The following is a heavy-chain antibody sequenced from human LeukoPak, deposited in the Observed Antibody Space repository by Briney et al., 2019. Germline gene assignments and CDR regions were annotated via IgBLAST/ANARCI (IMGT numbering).Heavy chain of an antibody. CDR3: ARIGRGGSGSYYPPYYYYGMDV. J-gene: IGHJ6*02. CDR1: GFTFSSYG. V-gene: IGHV3-33*01. D-gene: IGHD3-10*01. CDR2: IWYDGSNK. Sequence: PGRSLRLSCAASGFTFSSYGMHWVRQAPGKGLEWVAVIWYDGSNKYYADPVKGRFTISRDNSKNTLYLQMNSLRAEDTAVYYCARIGRGGSGSYYPPYYYYGMDVWGQGTTVTVSS.